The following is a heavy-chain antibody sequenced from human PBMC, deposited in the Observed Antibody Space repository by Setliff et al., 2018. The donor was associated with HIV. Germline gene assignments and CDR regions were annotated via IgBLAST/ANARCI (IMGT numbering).Heavy chain of an antibody. CDR2: IKSKTDGGTT. Sequence: GSLRLSCAASGFTFKNAWMNWVRQAPGKGLEWIGRIKSKTDGGTTDYAAPVKGRFTISRDDSKSISYLQMDSLRTEDTAVYYCTRSSRLGSCSSGSCPVLMDVWGKGTTVTVSS. CDR1: GFTFKNAW. D-gene: IGHD2-15*01. J-gene: IGHJ6*03. V-gene: IGHV3-15*01. CDR3: TRSSRLGSCSSGSCPVLMDV.